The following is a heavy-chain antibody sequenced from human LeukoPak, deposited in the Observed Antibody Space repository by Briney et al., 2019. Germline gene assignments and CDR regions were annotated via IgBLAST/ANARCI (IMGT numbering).Heavy chain of an antibody. Sequence: GGSLRLSCVASGFTFSTYAMSWVRQAPGKGLEWVSAISGSDGSTYYADSVKGRFTISRDNSKNTPFLQMDSLRAEDTAVYYCARDGWDYWGQGTLVTVSS. D-gene: IGHD6-19*01. J-gene: IGHJ4*02. CDR3: ARDGWDY. CDR1: GFTFSTYA. CDR2: ISGSDGST. V-gene: IGHV3-23*01.